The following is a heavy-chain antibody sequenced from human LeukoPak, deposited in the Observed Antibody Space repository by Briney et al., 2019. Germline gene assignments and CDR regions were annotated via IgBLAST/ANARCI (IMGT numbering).Heavy chain of an antibody. CDR3: ARIVSGYPIDY. CDR1: GGTFSRYA. Sequence: SVKVSCKASGGTFSRYAISWVRQAPGQGLEWMGRIIPILGIANYAQKFQGRVTITADKSTSTAYMELSSLRSDDTAVYYCARIVSGYPIDYWGQGTLVTVSS. D-gene: IGHD6-25*01. CDR2: IIPILGIA. V-gene: IGHV1-69*04. J-gene: IGHJ4*02.